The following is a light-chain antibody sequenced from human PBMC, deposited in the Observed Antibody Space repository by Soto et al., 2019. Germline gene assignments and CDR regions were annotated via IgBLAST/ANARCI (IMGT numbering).Light chain of an antibody. V-gene: IGLV1-44*01. CDR1: SSSIGSNT. J-gene: IGLJ2*01. Sequence: QSALTQPPSASGTPGQRVTISCSGSSSSIGSNTVSWYQQLPGTAPKLLLYNNNQRPSGVPDRFSGSKSGTSASLAISGLQSEDEADYYCAAWDDSLNVVVFGGGTKLTVL. CDR3: AAWDDSLNVVV. CDR2: NNN.